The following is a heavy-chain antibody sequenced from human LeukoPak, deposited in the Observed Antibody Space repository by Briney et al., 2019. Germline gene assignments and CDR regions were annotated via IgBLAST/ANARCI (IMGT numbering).Heavy chain of an antibody. D-gene: IGHD6-19*01. CDR2: ISGSGGSI. CDR3: ATGYSSGWFWGLDY. Sequence: GGSLRLSCAASGFTFSSYAMSWVRQAPGKGLEWVSAISGSGGSIYYADSVKGRFTLSRDNSKNTLSLQMNSLRAEDTAVYYCATGYSSGWFWGLDYWGQGTLVTVSS. V-gene: IGHV3-23*01. CDR1: GFTFSSYA. J-gene: IGHJ4*02.